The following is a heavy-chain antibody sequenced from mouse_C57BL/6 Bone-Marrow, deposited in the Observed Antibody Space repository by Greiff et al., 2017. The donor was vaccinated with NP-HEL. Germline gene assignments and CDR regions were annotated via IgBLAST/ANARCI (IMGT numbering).Heavy chain of an antibody. V-gene: IGHV1-77*01. Sequence: VQLQLSGAELVKPGASVKISCKASGYTFTDYYINWVKQRPGQGLEWIGKIGPGSGSTYYNEKLKGKATLTVDKSSSTAYMQLSSLTSDDSAVYYCAIRQLRPPYAMDYWGQGTSVTVSS. J-gene: IGHJ4*01. CDR1: GYTFTDYY. CDR3: AIRQLRPPYAMDY. CDR2: IGPGSGST. D-gene: IGHD3-2*02.